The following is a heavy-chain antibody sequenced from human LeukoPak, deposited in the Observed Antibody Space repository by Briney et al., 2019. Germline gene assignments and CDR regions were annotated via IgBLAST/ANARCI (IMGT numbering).Heavy chain of an antibody. J-gene: IGHJ4*02. V-gene: IGHV1-2*02. CDR3: ARVDEDGFDY. Sequence: ASVKVSCKASGYTFTGYYIHWVRQAPGQGLEWMGWINPNSGGTYYAQKFQGRVTMTTDTSTSTAYMELRSLRSDDTAVYYCARVDEDGFDYWGQGTLVTVSS. CDR1: GYTFTGYY. CDR2: INPNSGGT.